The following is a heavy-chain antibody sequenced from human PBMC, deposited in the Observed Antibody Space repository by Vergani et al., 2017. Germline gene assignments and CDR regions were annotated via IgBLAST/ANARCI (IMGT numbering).Heavy chain of an antibody. CDR2: INHSGST. D-gene: IGHD3-3*01. J-gene: IGHJ6*02. Sequence: QLQLQESGPGLVKPSETLSLTCTVSGGSISSYYWSWIRQPPGKGLEWIGEINHSGSTNYNPSLKSRVTISVDTSKNQFSLKLSSVTAADTAVYYCARVTVYDFWSGYPLYGMDVWGQGTTVTVSS. CDR3: ARVTVYDFWSGYPLYGMDV. CDR1: GGSISSYY. V-gene: IGHV4-59*12.